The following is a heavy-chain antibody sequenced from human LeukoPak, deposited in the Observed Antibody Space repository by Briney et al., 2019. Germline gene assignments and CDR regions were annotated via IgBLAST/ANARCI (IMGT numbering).Heavy chain of an antibody. CDR3: ARGHDYGDANWFDP. J-gene: IGHJ5*02. Sequence: SETLSLSCTVAGGSISSYHWSWIRQPPGKGLEWIGYIYYSGSTNYNPSLKSRVTISVDTSKNQFSLKLSSVTAADTAVYYCARGHDYGDANWFDPWGQGTLVTVSS. CDR1: GGSISSYH. V-gene: IGHV4-59*01. CDR2: IYYSGST. D-gene: IGHD4-17*01.